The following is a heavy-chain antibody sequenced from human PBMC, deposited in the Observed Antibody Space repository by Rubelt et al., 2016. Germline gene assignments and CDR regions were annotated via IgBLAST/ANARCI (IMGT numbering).Heavy chain of an antibody. V-gene: IGHV3-66*01. Sequence: EVQLVESGGGLVQPGGSLRLSCAASGFTVSSNYMSWVRQAPGKGLEWVSVIYSGGGTYYADSVRGRFPISRGNSKNTLYLQMNSLRAEDTAVYYCARNWGFDYWGQGTLVTVSS. CDR1: GFTVSSNY. J-gene: IGHJ4*02. CDR2: IYSGGGT. CDR3: ARNWGFDY. D-gene: IGHD7-27*01.